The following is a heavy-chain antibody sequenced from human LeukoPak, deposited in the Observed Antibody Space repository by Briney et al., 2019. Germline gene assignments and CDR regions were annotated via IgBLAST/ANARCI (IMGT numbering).Heavy chain of an antibody. CDR2: ISAISSSST. CDR3: AREGDGYALRYYFDY. D-gene: IGHD5-24*01. Sequence: GGSLRLSCAASGFTFSSYSMNWVRQAPGKGLEWVSYISAISSSSTYYADSVKGRFTISRDNAKNTLYLQMNSLRAEDTAVYYCAREGDGYALRYYFDYWGQGTLVTVSS. J-gene: IGHJ4*02. V-gene: IGHV3-48*04. CDR1: GFTFSSYS.